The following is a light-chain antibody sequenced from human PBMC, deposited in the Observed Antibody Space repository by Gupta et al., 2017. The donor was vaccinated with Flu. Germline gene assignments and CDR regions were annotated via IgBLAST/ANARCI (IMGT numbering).Light chain of an antibody. J-gene: IGLJ2*01. CDR2: RKK. CDR1: TVAKGY. V-gene: IGLV3-25*01. CDR3: HATDRIGTYPV. Sequence: EQTTIMTSIGVTVAKGYNYWYQQSPGQAPVLLIYRKKESPAAIPGRFSGSMSGTTVMLAISGVQSEEEAEYFCHATDRIGTYPVFGGGTKLTVL.